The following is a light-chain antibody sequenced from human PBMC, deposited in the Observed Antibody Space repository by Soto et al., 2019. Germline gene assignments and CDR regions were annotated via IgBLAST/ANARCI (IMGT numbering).Light chain of an antibody. Sequence: EIVLTQSPGTLALSPGEGATLSFRASQSVSSSYLAWYQQKPGQAPRLLIYDASNRATGIPARFSGSGSGTDFTLTISSLQSEDYAVYYCQQYDNWLSFGQGTRLEIK. CDR2: DAS. V-gene: IGKV3-20*01. J-gene: IGKJ5*01. CDR3: QQYDNWLS. CDR1: QSVSSSY.